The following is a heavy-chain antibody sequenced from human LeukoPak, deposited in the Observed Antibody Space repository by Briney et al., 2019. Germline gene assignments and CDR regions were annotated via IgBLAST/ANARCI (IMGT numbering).Heavy chain of an antibody. D-gene: IGHD2-15*01. Sequence: ASVKVSCKASGYTFTSYYIHWVRQAPGQGLEWMGIINPSGGSTNYVQKFQGRVTMTRNTSISTAYMELSSLRSEDTAVYYCARGTNYRPWGIVVVVAATPDFGMDVWGQGTTVTVSS. CDR3: ARGTNYRPWGIVVVVAATPDFGMDV. CDR1: GYTFTSYY. CDR2: INPSGGST. V-gene: IGHV1-46*01. J-gene: IGHJ6*02.